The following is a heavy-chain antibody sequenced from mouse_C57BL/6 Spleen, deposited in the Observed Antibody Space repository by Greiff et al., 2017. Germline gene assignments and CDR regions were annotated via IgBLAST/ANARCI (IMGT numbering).Heavy chain of an antibody. CDR1: GYAFSSSW. CDR2: IYPGDGDT. J-gene: IGHJ4*01. V-gene: IGHV1-82*01. CDR3: ARLVYDAMDY. Sequence: QVQLQQSGPELVKPGASVKISCKASGYAFSSSWMNWVKQRPGKGLEWIGRIYPGDGDTNYNGKFKGKATLTADKSSSTAYMQLSSLTSEDAAVYFCARLVYDAMDYWGQGTSVTVSS. D-gene: IGHD2-10*02.